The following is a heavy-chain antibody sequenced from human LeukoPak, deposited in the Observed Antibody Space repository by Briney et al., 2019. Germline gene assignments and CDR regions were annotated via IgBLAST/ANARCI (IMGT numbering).Heavy chain of an antibody. V-gene: IGHV4-4*02. J-gene: IGHJ3*02. D-gene: IGHD5-18*01. CDR2: INHSGST. Sequence: TSETLSLTCAVSGGSISSTNWWSWVRQPPGKGLEWIGEINHSGSTNYNPSLKSRVTISVDTSKNQFSLKLSSVTAADTAVYYCARVRGYSYGLLRGSGSRENAFDIWGQGTMVTVSS. CDR3: ARVRGYSYGLLRGSGSRENAFDI. CDR1: GGSISSTNW.